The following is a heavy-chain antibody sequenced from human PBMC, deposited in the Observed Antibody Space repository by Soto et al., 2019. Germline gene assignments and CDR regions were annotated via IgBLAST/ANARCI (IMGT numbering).Heavy chain of an antibody. CDR1: GYTFTSYD. D-gene: IGHD3-22*01. J-gene: IGHJ4*02. Sequence: QVQLVQSGAEVKKPGASVKVSCKASGYTFTSYDINWVRQATGQGLAWMGWMNPNSGNTGYAQEFQCRATMTRNTSISTAYMERRSLRSEDTPVYYCARAVHYYYDSSGYYYGVFYFDYWGQGTLVTVSS. CDR3: ARAVHYYYDSSGYYYGVFYFDY. CDR2: MNPNSGNT. V-gene: IGHV1-8*01.